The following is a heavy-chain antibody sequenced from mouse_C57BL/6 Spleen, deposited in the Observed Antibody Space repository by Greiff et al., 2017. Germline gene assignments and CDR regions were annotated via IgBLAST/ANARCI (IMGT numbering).Heavy chain of an antibody. D-gene: IGHD1-1*01. CDR3: ARSGYYGSLDY. V-gene: IGHV1-52*01. Sequence: QVQLQQPGAELVRPGSSVKLSCKASGYTFTSYWMHWVKQRPIQGLEWIGNIDPSDSETHYNQKFKDKATLTVDKSSSTAYMQLSSLTSEDSAVYYCARSGYYGSLDYWGQGTTRTDSS. J-gene: IGHJ2*01. CDR1: GYTFTSYW. CDR2: IDPSDSET.